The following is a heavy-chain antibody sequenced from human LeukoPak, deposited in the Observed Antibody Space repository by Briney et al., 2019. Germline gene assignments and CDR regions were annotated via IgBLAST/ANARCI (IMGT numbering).Heavy chain of an antibody. CDR2: IYYSGST. J-gene: IGHJ4*02. CDR1: GGSISSYY. Sequence: SETLSLTCTVSGGSISSYYWSWIRQPPGKGLEWIEYIYYSGSTNYNPSLKSRVTISVDTSKNQFSLKLSSVTAADTAVYYCARGTVVTANDYWGQGTLVTVSS. V-gene: IGHV4-59*01. CDR3: ARGTVVTANDY. D-gene: IGHD4-23*01.